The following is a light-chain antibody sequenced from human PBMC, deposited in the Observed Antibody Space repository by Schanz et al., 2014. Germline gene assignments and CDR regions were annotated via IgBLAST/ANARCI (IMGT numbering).Light chain of an antibody. CDR1: ASDVGGYNY. V-gene: IGLV2-14*01. CDR3: SSYTSSSILV. CDR2: EVT. J-gene: IGLJ2*01. Sequence: QSALTQPASVSGSPGQSITISCTGTASDVGGYNYVSWYQQYPGKAPKLLIYEVTKRPSGVPDRFSGSKSGNTASLTVSGLQAEDEADYYCSSYTSSSILVFGGGTKLTVL.